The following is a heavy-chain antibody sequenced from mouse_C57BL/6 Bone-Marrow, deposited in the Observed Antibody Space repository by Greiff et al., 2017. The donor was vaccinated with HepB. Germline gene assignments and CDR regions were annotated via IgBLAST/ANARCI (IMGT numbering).Heavy chain of an antibody. D-gene: IGHD1-1*01. J-gene: IGHJ3*01. CDR2: ILPGSGST. Sequence: QVQLQQSGAELMKPGASVKLSCKATGYTFTGYWIEWVKQRPGHGLEWIGEILPGSGSTNYTEKFKGKATFTADTSSNTAYMQLSSLTTEDSAIYYCARPHYYGSSSWFAYWGQGTLVTVSA. CDR3: ARPHYYGSSSWFAY. V-gene: IGHV1-9*01. CDR1: GYTFTGYW.